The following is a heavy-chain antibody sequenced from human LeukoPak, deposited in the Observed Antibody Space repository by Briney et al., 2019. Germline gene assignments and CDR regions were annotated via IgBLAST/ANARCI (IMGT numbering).Heavy chain of an antibody. CDR1: GFTFSSYA. D-gene: IGHD3-22*01. CDR3: AKAHTYYYDSSGYYILV. Sequence: GGSLRLSCAASGFTFSSYAMSWARQAPGKGLEWVSAISGSGGSTYYADSVKGRFTISRDNSKNTLYLQMNSLRAEDTAVYYCAKAHTYYYDSSGYYILVWGQGTLVTVSS. J-gene: IGHJ4*02. V-gene: IGHV3-23*01. CDR2: ISGSGGST.